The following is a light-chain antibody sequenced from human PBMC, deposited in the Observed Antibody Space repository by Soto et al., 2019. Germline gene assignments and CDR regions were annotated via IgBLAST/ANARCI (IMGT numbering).Light chain of an antibody. CDR2: GAS. CDR1: QSVSSTY. CDR3: QQYGGSPRYT. J-gene: IGKJ2*01. Sequence: EIVLTQSPGTLSLSPGEKATLSCRASQSVSSTYLAWYQQKPGQAPRLLIYGASSRATGIPDRFSGSGSGTDFTLTISSLEPEAFAVYYCQQYGGSPRYTFGQGTKLEIK. V-gene: IGKV3-20*01.